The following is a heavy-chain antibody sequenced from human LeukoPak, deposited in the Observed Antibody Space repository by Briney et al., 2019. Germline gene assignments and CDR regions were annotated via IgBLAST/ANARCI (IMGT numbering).Heavy chain of an antibody. J-gene: IGHJ4*02. CDR3: GKTDIYFNPIDY. CDR2: IHRDGRT. D-gene: IGHD3-9*01. Sequence: PSETLSLTCAVSGVSISSSEWWIWVRQPPGQGLELIAEIHRDGRTRYNPSLKSRVTMSMDYSKNQFSLSVTSVTAADTAIYYCGKTDIYFNPIDYWGPGSLVTVSS. CDR1: GVSISSSEW. V-gene: IGHV4-4*02.